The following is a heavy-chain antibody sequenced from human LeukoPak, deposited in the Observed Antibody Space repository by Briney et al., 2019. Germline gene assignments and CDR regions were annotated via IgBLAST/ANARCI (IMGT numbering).Heavy chain of an antibody. CDR1: GFTFSSYA. V-gene: IGHV3-23*01. CDR3: AKSRRVVVPAVPLDY. CDR2: ISGSGGST. J-gene: IGHJ4*02. D-gene: IGHD2-2*01. Sequence: GGSLRLSCAASGFTFSSYAMSWVRQAPGKGLEWVSAISGSGGSTYYADSVKGRFTISRDNSKNTLYLQMNSLRAEDTAVYYCAKSRRVVVPAVPLDYWAREPWSPSPQ.